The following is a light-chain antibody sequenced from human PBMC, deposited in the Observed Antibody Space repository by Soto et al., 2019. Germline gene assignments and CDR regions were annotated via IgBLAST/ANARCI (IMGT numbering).Light chain of an antibody. V-gene: IGKV1-12*01. Sequence: DIQMTQSPSSVSASVGDSVAVTCRASEEITVRLAWYHQKPGKAPKLLIYDASTVQSGVPRRFSGSGSGTEFTLTIRDLQLEDSGSYYCQQATRFPQTFGQGTKVDIK. CDR3: QQATRFPQT. CDR2: DAS. J-gene: IGKJ1*01. CDR1: EEITVR.